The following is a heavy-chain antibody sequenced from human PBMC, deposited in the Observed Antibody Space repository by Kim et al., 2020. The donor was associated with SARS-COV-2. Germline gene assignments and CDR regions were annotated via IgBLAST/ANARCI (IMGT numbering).Heavy chain of an antibody. D-gene: IGHD3-9*01. Sequence: GGSLRLSCVASGFTFRSYWMSWVRQAPGKGLEWVANMKEDGSEQVDVDSVRGRSTISRDNARNSLYLQINNLRAEDTAMYFCARERLGDWYFDLWGRGTLVTVSS. CDR1: GFTFRSYW. V-gene: IGHV3-7*01. J-gene: IGHJ2*01. CDR3: ARERLGDWYFDL. CDR2: MKEDGSEQ.